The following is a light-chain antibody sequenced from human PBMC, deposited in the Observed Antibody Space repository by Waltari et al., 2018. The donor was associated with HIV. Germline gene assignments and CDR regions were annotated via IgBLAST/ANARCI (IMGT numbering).Light chain of an antibody. Sequence: DIQMTQSPSTLSASVGDRVTITCRSSQSISSWLAWYQQKPGKAPKLLIYKASSLESGVPSRFSSSGAGTEFTLTISSLQPDDVATYYCQQYNSYPMYTFGQGTKLEIK. CDR2: KAS. V-gene: IGKV1-5*03. CDR1: QSISSW. CDR3: QQYNSYPMYT. J-gene: IGKJ2*01.